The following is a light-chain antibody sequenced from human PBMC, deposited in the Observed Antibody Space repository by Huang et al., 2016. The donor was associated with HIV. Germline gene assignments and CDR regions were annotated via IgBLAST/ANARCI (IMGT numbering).Light chain of an antibody. CDR3: QQYHSLPLT. CDR2: DAS. Sequence: DIQMTHSPSSLSASVGDRVTITCQASQYMNNYVNWYQQKPGKALKLLIYDASNLETGVPSRFSGSGSGTDFTFTISSLQPEDIATYFCQQYHSLPLTFGGGTKVEIK. J-gene: IGKJ4*01. V-gene: IGKV1-33*01. CDR1: QYMNNY.